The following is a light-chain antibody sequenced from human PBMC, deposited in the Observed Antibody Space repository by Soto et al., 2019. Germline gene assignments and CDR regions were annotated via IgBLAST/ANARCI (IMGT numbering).Light chain of an antibody. Sequence: EVVMTQSPGTLSLSPGERATLSCWASQSVASNLVWYQQKPGQAPRLLIYGASRRPTAIPDRFSGSGSGTDFNLTITRLEPEDFAVYYCQQYGNSPVTFGRGTRLQIK. J-gene: IGKJ2*01. V-gene: IGKV3-20*01. CDR2: GAS. CDR1: QSVASN. CDR3: QQYGNSPVT.